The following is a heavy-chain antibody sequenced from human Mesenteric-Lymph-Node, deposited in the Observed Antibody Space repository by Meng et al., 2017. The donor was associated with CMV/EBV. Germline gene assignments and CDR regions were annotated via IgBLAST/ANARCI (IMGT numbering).Heavy chain of an antibody. CDR2: ISSSSSYI. V-gene: IGHV3-21*01. D-gene: IGHD2-21*01. CDR3: ATQNWGGECG. Sequence: GGSLRLSCAASGFTFSSYSMNWVRQAPGKGLEWVSSISSSSSYIYYEDSVKGRFTISSDNAKNSLYLQMTSRRPTDTPVYYCATQNWGGECGWGQGTLVTVSS. J-gene: IGHJ4*02. CDR1: GFTFSSYS.